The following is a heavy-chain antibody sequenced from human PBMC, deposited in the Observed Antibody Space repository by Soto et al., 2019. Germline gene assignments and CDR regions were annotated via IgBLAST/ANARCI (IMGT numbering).Heavy chain of an antibody. CDR1: GFTFSSYD. J-gene: IGHJ4*02. Sequence: GGSLRLSCAASGFTFSSYDMRWVRQTPGKGLEWVSTISGSDGRTYYTDLVKGRFTISRDNSKNTLYLQMNSLRAEDTAVYYCARGGQKYFDYWGQGTLVTVSS. CDR2: ISGSDGRT. CDR3: ARGGQKYFDY. V-gene: IGHV3-23*01.